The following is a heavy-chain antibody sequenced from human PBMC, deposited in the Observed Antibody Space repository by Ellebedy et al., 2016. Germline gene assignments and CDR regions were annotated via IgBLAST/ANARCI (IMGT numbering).Heavy chain of an antibody. V-gene: IGHV4-31*03. CDR2: IYYSGST. CDR3: GRHAPSTGRFDP. D-gene: IGHD4-17*01. J-gene: IGHJ5*02. Sequence: SETLSLXXTVSGGSISSGGYYWSWIRQHPGKGLEWIGYIYYSGSTYYNPSLKSRVTISVDTSKNQFSLRLSSVTASDTALYYCGRHAPSTGRFDPWGQGILVTVSS. CDR1: GGSISSGGYY.